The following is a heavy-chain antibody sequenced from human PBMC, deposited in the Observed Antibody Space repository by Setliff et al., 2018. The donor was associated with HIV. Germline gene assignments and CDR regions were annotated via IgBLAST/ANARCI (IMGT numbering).Heavy chain of an antibody. D-gene: IGHD2-15*01. CDR2: ISAYNGNT. J-gene: IGHJ3*02. V-gene: IGHV1-18*01. CDR3: ARLASGGWPLEVFDI. Sequence: ASVKVSCKASGYTFTRNGISWVRQAPGQGLEWMGWISAYNGNTNYAQKVQGRITMTTDASTSTVDMELRSLTSDDTAVYYCARLASGGWPLEVFDIWGQGTMVTVSS. CDR1: GYTFTRNG.